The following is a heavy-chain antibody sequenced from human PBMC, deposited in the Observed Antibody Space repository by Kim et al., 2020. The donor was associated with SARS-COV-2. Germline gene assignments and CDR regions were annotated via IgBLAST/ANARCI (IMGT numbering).Heavy chain of an antibody. D-gene: IGHD6-19*01. Sequence: TYYSASLESRLTTCGDTSKNQFSLRLTSVTAADTAVYYCSRHKISVPFDSWGQGTLVTVSS. J-gene: IGHJ4*02. CDR2: T. V-gene: IGHV4-39*01. CDR3: SRHKISVPFDS.